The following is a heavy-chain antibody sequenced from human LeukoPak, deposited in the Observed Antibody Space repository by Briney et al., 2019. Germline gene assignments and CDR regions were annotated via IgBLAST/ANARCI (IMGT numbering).Heavy chain of an antibody. Sequence: SQTLSLTCAISGDSVSSNSAAWNWIRQSPSRGLEWLGRTYYRSEWYHDYAASVKSRIIINPDTFNNQLPLQLNSVTPEDTAVYYCARDAEPGYSSAWYVGPFDYWGQGTLVTVSS. CDR3: ARDAEPGYSSAWYVGPFDY. V-gene: IGHV6-1*01. J-gene: IGHJ4*01. D-gene: IGHD6-19*01. CDR1: GDSVSSNSAA. CDR2: TYYRSEWYH.